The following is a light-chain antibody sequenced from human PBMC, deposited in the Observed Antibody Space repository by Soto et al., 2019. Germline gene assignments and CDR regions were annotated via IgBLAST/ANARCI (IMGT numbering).Light chain of an antibody. V-gene: IGKV2-28*01. Sequence: EIVMTQSPLSLPVTPGEPASISCRSSQSHQFSNGYNFLHWYLQKPGQSPQLLIYLGSNRASGVPDRISGSGSGTDFTLKISRVEAEDVGVYYCMQALQTPFTFGPGTKVDIK. CDR2: LGS. CDR1: QSHQFSNGYNF. J-gene: IGKJ3*01. CDR3: MQALQTPFT.